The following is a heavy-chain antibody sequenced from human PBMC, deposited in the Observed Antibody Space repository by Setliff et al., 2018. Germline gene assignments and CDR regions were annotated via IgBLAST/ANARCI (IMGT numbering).Heavy chain of an antibody. CDR3: AKGGGRYHSDS. J-gene: IGHJ4*02. CDR1: GASINSLSW. Sequence: SETLSLTCTVSGASINSLSWWSWVRQPPGKGLEWIGHIYSSGSTEYNPSLKSRVTMSIDASKNQLSLKLTSMTAADTAVYYCAKGGGRYHSDSWGQGILVTVS. V-gene: IGHV4-4*02. D-gene: IGHD1-1*01. CDR2: IYSSGST.